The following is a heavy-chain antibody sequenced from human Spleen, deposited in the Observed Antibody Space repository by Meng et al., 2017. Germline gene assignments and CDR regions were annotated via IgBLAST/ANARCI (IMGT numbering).Heavy chain of an antibody. CDR1: GYSISSDYF. CDR2: IYHSVTT. D-gene: IGHD4-11*01. CDR3: ARGPTTMAHDFDY. V-gene: IGHV4-38-2*01. J-gene: IGHJ4*02. Sequence: SETLSLTCAVSGYSISSDYFWGWIRQPPGKGLEWIGSIYHSVTTYYNPSLESRATISVDTSQNNLSLKLSSVTAADSAVYYCARGPTTMAHDFDYWGQGTLVTVSS.